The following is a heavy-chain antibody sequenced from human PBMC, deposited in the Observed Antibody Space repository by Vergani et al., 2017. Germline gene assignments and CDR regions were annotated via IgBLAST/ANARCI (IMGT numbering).Heavy chain of an antibody. D-gene: IGHD3-10*01. V-gene: IGHV3-30*01. Sequence: QVQLVESGGGVVQPGRSLRLSCAASGFTFSSYAMHWVRQAPGKGLEWVAVISYDGSKKYYADSVKGRFTISRDNSKNTLYLQMNSLRAEDTAVYYSVRGVTHFDYWGQGTLVTVSS. CDR1: GFTFSSYA. CDR3: VRGVTHFDY. CDR2: ISYDGSKK. J-gene: IGHJ4*02.